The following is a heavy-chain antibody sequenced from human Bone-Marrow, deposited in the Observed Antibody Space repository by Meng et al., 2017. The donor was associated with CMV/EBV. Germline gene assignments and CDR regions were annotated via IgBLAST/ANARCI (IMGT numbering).Heavy chain of an antibody. D-gene: IGHD1-26*01. V-gene: IGHV1-2*02. J-gene: IGHJ6*02. Sequence: ASVKVSCKAYGYTFTGYYIHWVRQAPGQGLEWMGYINPNSGDTKYAQKFQGRISLTRDASISTGYMELNGLRSHDTPVYSCARAGMVGATYQYYHGMDVWGQGTTVTVSS. CDR3: ARAGMVGATYQYYHGMDV. CDR1: GYTFTGYY. CDR2: INPNSGDT.